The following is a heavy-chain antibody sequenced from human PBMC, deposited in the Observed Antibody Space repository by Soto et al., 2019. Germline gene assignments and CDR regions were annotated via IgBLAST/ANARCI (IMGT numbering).Heavy chain of an antibody. CDR3: ARSREWQWLVHDAFDI. CDR2: IYYSGST. J-gene: IGHJ3*02. D-gene: IGHD6-19*01. CDR1: GGSISSSSYY. V-gene: IGHV4-39*01. Sequence: PSETLSLTCTVSGGSISSSSYYWGWIRQPPGKGLEWIGSIYYSGSTYYNPSLKSRVTISVDTSKNQFSLKLSSVTAADTAVYYCARSREWQWLVHDAFDIWGQGTMVTVSS.